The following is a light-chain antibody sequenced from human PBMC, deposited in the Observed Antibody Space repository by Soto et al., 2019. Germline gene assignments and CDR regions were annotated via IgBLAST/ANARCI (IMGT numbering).Light chain of an antibody. CDR1: QTISSH. Sequence: DIQMTQSPSSLSASVGDRVIITCGASQTISSHLNWYQQKPGKAPNLLVYAASSLQSGVPSRFTGSGSGTDFTLTISSLQPEDFATYFCQQSYTTPITFGQGTRLEIK. J-gene: IGKJ5*01. V-gene: IGKV1-39*01. CDR3: QQSYTTPIT. CDR2: AAS.